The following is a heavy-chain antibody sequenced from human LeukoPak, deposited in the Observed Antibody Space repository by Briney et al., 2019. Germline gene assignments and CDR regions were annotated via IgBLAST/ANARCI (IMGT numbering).Heavy chain of an antibody. V-gene: IGHV4-61*01. CDR3: ARVEMATIKGGNVYYYYYGMDV. Sequence: SETLSLTCTVSGGSVSSGSYYWSWIRQPPGKGLEWIGYIYYSGSTNYNPSLKSRVTISVDTSKNQFSLKLSSVTAADTAVYYCARVEMATIKGGNVYYYYYGMDVWGQGTTVTVSS. CDR2: IYYSGST. J-gene: IGHJ6*02. D-gene: IGHD5-24*01. CDR1: GGSVSSGSYY.